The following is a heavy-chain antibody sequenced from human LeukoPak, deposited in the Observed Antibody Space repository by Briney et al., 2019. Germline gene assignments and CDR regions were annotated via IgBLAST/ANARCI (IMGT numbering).Heavy chain of an antibody. CDR1: LFSFCDFG. CDR2: ILFDGSAL. D-gene: IGHD1-1*01. Sequence: GGGLRHSCAASLFSFCDFGMHSGRQSPAEGVERGAFILFDGSALVYAESLQARLSIYTDNSKNTLYLQMNSLRVEHTALYYCDKDQRPCPADRCHLRFLGSWGQGTFVTVSS. V-gene: IGHV3-30*02. J-gene: IGHJ5*02. CDR3: DKDQRPCPADRCHLRFLGS.